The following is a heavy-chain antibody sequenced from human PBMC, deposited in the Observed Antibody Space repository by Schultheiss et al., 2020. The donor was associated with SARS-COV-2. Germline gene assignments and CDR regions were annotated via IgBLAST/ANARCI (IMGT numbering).Heavy chain of an antibody. Sequence: GESLKISCAASGFTFNDYWMNWVRQAPGKGLEWVSYISSSSSTIYYADSVKGRFTISRDNSKNTLYLQMNSLRAEDTAVYYCARPAGSYLGAFDYWGQGTLVTVSS. CDR3: ARPAGSYLGAFDY. CDR2: ISSSSSTI. D-gene: IGHD1-26*01. CDR1: GFTFNDYW. J-gene: IGHJ4*02. V-gene: IGHV3-48*01.